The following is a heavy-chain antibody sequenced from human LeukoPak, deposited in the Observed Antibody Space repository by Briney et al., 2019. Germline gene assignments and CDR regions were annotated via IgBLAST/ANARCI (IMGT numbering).Heavy chain of an antibody. Sequence: ASVKVACKASGCIYISYAINWLRQAPAQGLEWMGGIIPIFCRANYAHRFQARVTNNADESTSTAYMDLSSLRSEDTAVYYLARVGWAADNCFVSWGWGNLVTVSS. V-gene: IGHV1-69*13. CDR3: ARVGWAADNCFVS. J-gene: IGHJ5*01. CDR2: IIPIFCRA. D-gene: IGHD2-15*01. CDR1: GCIYISYA.